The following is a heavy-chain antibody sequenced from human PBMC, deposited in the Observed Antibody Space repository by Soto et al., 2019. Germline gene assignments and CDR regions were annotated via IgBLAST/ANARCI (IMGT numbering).Heavy chain of an antibody. Sequence: QISLKESGPTLVKPTQTLTLTCTFSGFSLSTNAVGVSWIRQPPGQALEWLALIYWNDDKRYSPSLKSRLTITKDTPKNQVVLIMTSMDPMDTATYYCAHISVGAASYFHHYGMDVWGQGTKVTVSS. CDR1: GFSLSTNAVG. J-gene: IGHJ6*02. D-gene: IGHD1-26*01. CDR2: IYWNDDK. CDR3: AHISVGAASYFHHYGMDV. V-gene: IGHV2-5*01.